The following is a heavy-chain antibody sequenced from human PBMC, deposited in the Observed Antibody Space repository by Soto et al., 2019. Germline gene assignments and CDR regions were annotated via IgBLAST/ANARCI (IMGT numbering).Heavy chain of an antibody. CDR1: GFTFCSYA. V-gene: IGHV3-64*01. Sequence: WGSRTLSCAACGFTFCSYALHWVRQAPGKGLEYVSGISNNGAHTDYAKSVKGRFTISRDNSENTLYLQMGSLRAEDMALYYCARRGYGSRWPNVYMDVWGKGTTVTVS. D-gene: IGHD6-13*01. J-gene: IGHJ6*03. CDR2: ISNNGAHT. CDR3: ARRGYGSRWPNVYMDV.